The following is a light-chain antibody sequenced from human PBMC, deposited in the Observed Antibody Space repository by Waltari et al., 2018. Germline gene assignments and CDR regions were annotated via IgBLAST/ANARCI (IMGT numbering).Light chain of an antibody. Sequence: EIVLTPSPATLSLSPGERATLSCRASQSVSSYLAWYQQKPGQAPRLLIYDASNRATGIPARFSGSGSGTDFTLTISSLEPEDFAVYYCQQRSNCLTFGQGTRLEIK. CDR3: QQRSNCLT. J-gene: IGKJ5*01. V-gene: IGKV3-11*01. CDR2: DAS. CDR1: QSVSSY.